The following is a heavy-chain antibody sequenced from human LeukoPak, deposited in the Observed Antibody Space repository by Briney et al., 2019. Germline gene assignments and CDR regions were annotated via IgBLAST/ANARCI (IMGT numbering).Heavy chain of an antibody. CDR2: INPNSGGT. CDR3: GNYYDSSGFDY. CDR1: GYTFTGYY. V-gene: IGHV1-2*02. D-gene: IGHD3-22*01. J-gene: IGHJ4*02. Sequence: ASVKVSCKASGYTFTGYYMHWVRQAPGQGLEWIGWINPNSGGTNYAQKFQGRVTMTRDTSISTAYMELSSLRSEDTAVYYCGNYYDSSGFDYWGQGTLVTVSS.